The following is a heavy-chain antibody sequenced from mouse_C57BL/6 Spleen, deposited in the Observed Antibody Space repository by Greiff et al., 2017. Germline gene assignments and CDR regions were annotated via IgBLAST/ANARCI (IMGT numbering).Heavy chain of an antibody. CDR2: INPNNGGT. Sequence: EVQLQQSGPELVKPGASVKISCKASGYTFTDYYMNWVQQSHGKSLEWIGDINPNNGGTSYNQKFKGKATLTVDKSSSTAYMELRSLTSEDSAVYYCARERAMDYWGQGTSVTVSS. J-gene: IGHJ4*01. CDR1: GYTFTDYY. V-gene: IGHV1-26*01. CDR3: ARERAMDY.